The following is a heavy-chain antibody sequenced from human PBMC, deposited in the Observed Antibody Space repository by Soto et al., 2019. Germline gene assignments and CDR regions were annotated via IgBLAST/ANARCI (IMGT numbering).Heavy chain of an antibody. CDR1: SGSISSSNW. D-gene: IGHD2-2*01. CDR3: ARDTGSTSCYSCRWFDP. Sequence: SETLSLTCAVSSGSISSSNWWSWVRQPPGKGLEWIGEIYHSGSTNYNPSLKSRVTISVDKSKNQFSLKLSSVTAADTAVYYCARDTGSTSCYSCRWFDPWGQGTLVTVSS. J-gene: IGHJ5*02. CDR2: IYHSGST. V-gene: IGHV4-4*02.